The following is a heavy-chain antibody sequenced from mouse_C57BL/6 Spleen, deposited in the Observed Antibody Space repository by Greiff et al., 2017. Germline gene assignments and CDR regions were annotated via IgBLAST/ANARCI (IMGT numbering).Heavy chain of an antibody. Sequence: QVQLQQSGTELVKPGASVKLSCKASGYTFTSYWMHWVKQRPGQGLEWIGNINPSNGGPTYNEKFKSKATLTVDKSSSTAYMQRSSLPSEDSAVYYCARRGSSHGAMDDWGQGTSVTVSS. D-gene: IGHD1-1*01. CDR1: GYTFTSYW. V-gene: IGHV1-53*01. CDR3: ARRGSSHGAMDD. J-gene: IGHJ4*01. CDR2: INPSNGGP.